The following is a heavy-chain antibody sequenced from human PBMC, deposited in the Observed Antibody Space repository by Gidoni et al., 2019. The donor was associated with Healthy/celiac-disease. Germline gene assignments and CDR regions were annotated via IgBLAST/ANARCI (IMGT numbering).Heavy chain of an antibody. CDR3: ARGLSGDYYDSSGYYSFGY. Sequence: QVQLQQWGAGLLKPSETLSLTCAVYGGSFSGYYWSWIRPPPGKGLEWIGEINHSGSTNYNPSLKSRVTISVDTSKNQFSLKLSSVTAADTAVYYCARGLSGDYYDSSGYYSFGYWGQGTLVTVSS. D-gene: IGHD3-22*01. CDR1: GGSFSGYY. CDR2: INHSGST. V-gene: IGHV4-34*01. J-gene: IGHJ4*02.